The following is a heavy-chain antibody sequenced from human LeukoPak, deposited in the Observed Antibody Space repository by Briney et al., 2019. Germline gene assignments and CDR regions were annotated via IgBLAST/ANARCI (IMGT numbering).Heavy chain of an antibody. CDR2: ISYDGSNK. D-gene: IGHD3-10*02. CDR3: AELGITMIGGV. V-gene: IGHV3-30*04. Sequence: GRSLRLSCAASGFTFSSYAMHWVRQAPGEGLEWVAVISYDGSNKYYADSVKGRFTISRDNAKNSLYLQMNSLRAEDTAVYYCAELGITMIGGVWGKGTTVTISS. J-gene: IGHJ6*04. CDR1: GFTFSSYA.